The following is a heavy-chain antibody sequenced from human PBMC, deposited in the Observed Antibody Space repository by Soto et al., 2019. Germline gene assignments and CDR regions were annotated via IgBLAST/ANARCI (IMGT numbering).Heavy chain of an antibody. J-gene: IGHJ6*03. CDR2: IKSKTDGGTT. D-gene: IGHD2-2*01. CDR1: GFTFSNAW. V-gene: IGHV3-15*01. Sequence: GGSLRLSCAASGFTFSNAWMSWVRQAPGKGLEWVGRIKSKTDGGTTDYAAPVKGRFTISRDDSKNTLYLQMNSLKTEDTAVYYCTTEEQPVGCSSTSCYSTYYYYYMDVWGKGTTVTVSS. CDR3: TTEEQPVGCSSTSCYSTYYYYYMDV.